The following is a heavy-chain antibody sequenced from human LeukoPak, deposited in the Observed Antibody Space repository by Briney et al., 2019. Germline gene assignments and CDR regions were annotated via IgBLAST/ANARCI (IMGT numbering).Heavy chain of an antibody. V-gene: IGHV4-59*01. CDR3: ARETSQKGAHYMDV. Sequence: PSETLSLTCTVSGGSISSYYWSWIRQPPGKGLEWIGYIYYSGSTNYNPSLKSRVTISVDTSKNQFSLKLTSVTAADTAVYYCARETSQKGAHYMDVWGKGTTVTISS. CDR1: GGSISSYY. CDR2: IYYSGST. J-gene: IGHJ6*03. D-gene: IGHD3-16*01.